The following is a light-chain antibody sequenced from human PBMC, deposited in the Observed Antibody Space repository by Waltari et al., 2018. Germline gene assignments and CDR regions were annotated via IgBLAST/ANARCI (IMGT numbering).Light chain of an antibody. Sequence: EIVLTQSPATLSLSPGERATLSCRASQSVSSYLAWYQPNPGQAPRLLIYHTPNRATGIPARFSGSGSGTDFTLTISSLEPEDFAVYYCQQRTNWPITFGQGTRLEIK. CDR3: QQRTNWPIT. CDR2: HTP. V-gene: IGKV3-11*01. CDR1: QSVSSY. J-gene: IGKJ5*01.